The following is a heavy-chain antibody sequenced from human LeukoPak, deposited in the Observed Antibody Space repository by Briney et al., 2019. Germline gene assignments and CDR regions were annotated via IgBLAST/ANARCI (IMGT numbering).Heavy chain of an antibody. CDR1: GFTFSSYE. J-gene: IGHJ6*02. D-gene: IGHD3-3*01. CDR3: ARDSTIFGVVPDGMDV. V-gene: IGHV3-48*03. Sequence: PGRSLRLSCAASGFTFSSYEMNWVRQAPGKGLEWVSYISSSGSTIYYADSVKGRFTISRDNAKNSLYLQMNSLRAEDTAVYYCARDSTIFGVVPDGMDVWGQGTTVTVSS. CDR2: ISSSGSTI.